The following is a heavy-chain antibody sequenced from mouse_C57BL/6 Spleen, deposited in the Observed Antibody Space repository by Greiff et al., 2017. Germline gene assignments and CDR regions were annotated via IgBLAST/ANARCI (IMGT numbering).Heavy chain of an antibody. J-gene: IGHJ4*01. D-gene: IGHD1-1*01. Sequence: EVQRVESGGGLVQPKGSLKLSCAASGFSFNTYAMNWVRQAPGKGLEWVARIRSKSNNYATYNADSVKDRFTISRGDSESMLYLQMNNLKTEDTAKYCCVRQWVYYYCSTYAMDYWGQVTSVTVSS. CDR3: VRQWVYYYCSTYAMDY. CDR1: GFSFNTYA. CDR2: IRSKSNNYAT. V-gene: IGHV10-1*01.